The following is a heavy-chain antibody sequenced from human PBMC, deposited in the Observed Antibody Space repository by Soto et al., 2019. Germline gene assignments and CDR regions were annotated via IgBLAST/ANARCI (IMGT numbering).Heavy chain of an antibody. D-gene: IGHD2-2*01. CDR1: GFTFSDYY. V-gene: IGHV3-11*06. CDR2: ISSSSSYT. Sequence: QVQLVESGGGLVKPGGSLRLSCAASGFTFSDYYMSWIRQAPGKGLEWVSYISSSSSYTNYADSVKGRFTISRDNSKNSLYLQMNSLRAEDKAVYYCARIGCSSTSCYVGYYYYYGMDVWVQVTTVTVSS. CDR3: ARIGCSSTSCYVGYYYYYGMDV. J-gene: IGHJ6*02.